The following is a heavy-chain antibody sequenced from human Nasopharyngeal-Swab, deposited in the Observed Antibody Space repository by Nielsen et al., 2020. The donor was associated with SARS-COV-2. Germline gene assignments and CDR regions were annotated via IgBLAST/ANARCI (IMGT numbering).Heavy chain of an antibody. D-gene: IGHD5-12*01. CDR1: GFTFSNYW. J-gene: IGHJ4*02. V-gene: IGHV3-7*01. Sequence: GESLKISCVASGFTFSNYWMSWVRQAPGKGLEWVGNIKQDGSEKYYVDSVRGRFTISRDNAKNSLSLQMNSLRDGDTAVYYCARDSPGYGGYDYWGQGTLVTVSS. CDR2: IKQDGSEK. CDR3: ARDSPGYGGYDY.